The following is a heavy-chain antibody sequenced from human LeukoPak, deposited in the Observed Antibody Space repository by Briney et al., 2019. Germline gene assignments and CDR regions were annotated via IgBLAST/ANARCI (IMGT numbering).Heavy chain of an antibody. V-gene: IGHV3-23*01. CDR1: GFTFSSYW. CDR2: IGGSAGST. J-gene: IGHJ4*02. Sequence: PGGSLRLSCAASGFTFSSYWMSWVRQAPGGGLEWVSGIGGSAGSTYYADSVQGRFTISRDNSRNTLYLQMNSLRAEDTAVYYCAKPTRYHDYLFDYWGQGTLVTVSS. D-gene: IGHD4-17*01. CDR3: AKPTRYHDYLFDY.